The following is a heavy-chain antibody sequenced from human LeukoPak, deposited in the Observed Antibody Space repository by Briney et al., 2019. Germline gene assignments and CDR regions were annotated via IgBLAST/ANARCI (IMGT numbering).Heavy chain of an antibody. V-gene: IGHV3-11*04. CDR3: ARVNGYCSSTSCNHNWFDP. J-gene: IGHJ5*02. CDR1: GFTFSDYY. CDR2: ISSSGSTI. D-gene: IGHD2-2*01. Sequence: GGSLRLSCAASGFTFSDYYMSWNRQAPGKGLEWVSYISSSGSTIYYADSVKGRFTISRDNAKNSLYLQMNSLRAEDTAVYYCARVNGYCSSTSCNHNWFDPWGQGTLVTVSS.